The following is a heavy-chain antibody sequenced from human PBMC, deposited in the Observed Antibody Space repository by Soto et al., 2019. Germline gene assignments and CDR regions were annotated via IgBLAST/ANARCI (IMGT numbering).Heavy chain of an antibody. CDR1: GDSISTYY. V-gene: IGHV4-59*08. Sequence: PSETLSLTCTVSGDSISTYYWSWIRQPPGKGLEWIGYIYYSGSTNYNPSLKNRVTISVDTSKNQFSLKLSSVTAADTAVYYCAGQPTAGSYYDLGSYYYYYAMDVWGQGTTVTVSS. CDR3: AGQPTAGSYYDLGSYYYYYAMDV. J-gene: IGHJ6*02. D-gene: IGHD3-10*01. CDR2: IYYSGST.